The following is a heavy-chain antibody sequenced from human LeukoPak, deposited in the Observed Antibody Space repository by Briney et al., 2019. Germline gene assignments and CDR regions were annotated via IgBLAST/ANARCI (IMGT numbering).Heavy chain of an antibody. CDR2: IYSGGTT. D-gene: IGHD3-22*01. CDR1: GFTVSRSY. Sequence: PGGSLRLSCAASGFTVSRSYMSWVRQAPGKGLEWVSVIYSGGTTYYADSVKGRFTISRDNSRNTVHLQMNSLRAEDTAVYYCARKRGYYDSSGFDWFDPRGQGTLVTVSS. CDR3: ARKRGYYDSSGFDWFDP. J-gene: IGHJ5*02. V-gene: IGHV3-66*01.